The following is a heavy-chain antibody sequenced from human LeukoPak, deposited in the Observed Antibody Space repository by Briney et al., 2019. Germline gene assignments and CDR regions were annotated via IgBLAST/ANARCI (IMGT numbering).Heavy chain of an antibody. V-gene: IGHV4-39*01. CDR1: GGSISSSSYY. CDR3: ARRGRGAQCSGGSCYPSSYWYFDL. J-gene: IGHJ2*01. CDR2: IYYSGST. Sequence: SETLSLTCTVSGGSISSSSYYWGWIRQPPGKGLEWIGSIYYSGSTYYNPSLKSRVTISVDTSKNQFSLKLSSVTAADTAVYYCARRGRGAQCSGGSCYPSSYWYFDLWGRGTLVTVSS. D-gene: IGHD2-15*01.